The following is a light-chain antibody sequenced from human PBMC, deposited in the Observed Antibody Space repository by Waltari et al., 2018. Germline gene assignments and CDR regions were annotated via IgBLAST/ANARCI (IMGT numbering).Light chain of an antibody. Sequence: EIALTQSPGTLSLSPGERATLSCRASQSVRTYYLAWYQQKPGQAPRLLIYGASNRAADIPDRFSGSGSGTDFTLTISRLEPEDFAVYYCQQHDSSQWTFGQGTKVQIK. CDR1: QSVRTYY. CDR2: GAS. CDR3: QQHDSSQWT. J-gene: IGKJ1*01. V-gene: IGKV3-20*01.